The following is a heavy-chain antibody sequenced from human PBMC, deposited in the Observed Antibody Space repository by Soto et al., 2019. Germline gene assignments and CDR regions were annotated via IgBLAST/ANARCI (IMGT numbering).Heavy chain of an antibody. J-gene: IGHJ6*02. V-gene: IGHV3-48*02. CDR2: ISTSSTI. CDR1: GFNFSRSS. Sequence: GGSLRLSCAASGFNFSRSSMNWVRQAPGKGLEWVASISTSSTIYYADSVKGRFTISRDNAKNSLYLQMNSLRDDDTAVYYCARDKTIFGVVNGMDLWGQGTTVTVSS. CDR3: ARDKTIFGVVNGMDL. D-gene: IGHD3-3*01.